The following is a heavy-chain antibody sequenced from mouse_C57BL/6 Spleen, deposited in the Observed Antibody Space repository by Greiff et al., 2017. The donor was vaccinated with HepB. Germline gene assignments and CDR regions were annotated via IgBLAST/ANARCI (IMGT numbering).Heavy chain of an antibody. CDR3: AREDMKYDYDDRFAY. Sequence: QVHVKQPGAELVKPGASVKMSCKASGYTFTSYWITWVKQRPGQGLEWIGDIYPGSGSTNYNEKFKSKATLTVDTSSSTAYMQLSSLTSEDSAVYYCAREDMKYDYDDRFAYWGQGTLVTVSA. D-gene: IGHD2-4*01. CDR1: GYTFTSYW. CDR2: IYPGSGST. J-gene: IGHJ3*01. V-gene: IGHV1-55*01.